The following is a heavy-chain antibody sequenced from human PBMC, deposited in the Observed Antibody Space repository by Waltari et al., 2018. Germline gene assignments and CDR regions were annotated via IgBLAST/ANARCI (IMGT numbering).Heavy chain of an antibody. D-gene: IGHD6-13*01. Sequence: QVQLVQSGAEVKKPGASVKVSCKASGYTFTGYYMHWVRQAPGQGLEWMGRINPNSGGTNYAQKLQGRVTMTRDTSISTAYMELSRLRSDDTAVYYCAIPFPRIAAAGTGALGYWGQGTLVTVSS. CDR2: INPNSGGT. CDR1: GYTFTGYY. CDR3: AIPFPRIAAAGTGALGY. V-gene: IGHV1-2*06. J-gene: IGHJ4*02.